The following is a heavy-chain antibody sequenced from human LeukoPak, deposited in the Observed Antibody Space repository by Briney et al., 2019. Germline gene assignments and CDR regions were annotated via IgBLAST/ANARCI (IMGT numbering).Heavy chain of an antibody. V-gene: IGHV5-51*01. D-gene: IGHD4-17*01. Sequence: GESLKISCKGSGYSFTSYWIGWVRQMPGKGPEWMGIIYPGDSDTRYSPSFQGQVTISADKSISTAYLQWSSLKASDTAMYYCARTEGPVTSSGAFDYWGQGTLVTVSS. CDR2: IYPGDSDT. CDR3: ARTEGPVTSSGAFDY. J-gene: IGHJ4*02. CDR1: GYSFTSYW.